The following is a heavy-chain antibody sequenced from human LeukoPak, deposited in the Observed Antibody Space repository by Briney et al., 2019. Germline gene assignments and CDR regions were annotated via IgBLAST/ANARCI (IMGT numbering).Heavy chain of an antibody. D-gene: IGHD3-22*01. CDR1: GFTFSSYS. J-gene: IGHJ4*02. Sequence: GGSLRLSCAASGFTFSSYSMNWVRQAPGKGLEWVSYISSSSSTIYYADSVKGRFTISRDNAKNSLYLQMNSLRAEDTAVYYCARVGYYDSSGYYSDYWGQGTLVTVSS. V-gene: IGHV3-48*04. CDR2: ISSSSSTI. CDR3: ARVGYYDSSGYYSDY.